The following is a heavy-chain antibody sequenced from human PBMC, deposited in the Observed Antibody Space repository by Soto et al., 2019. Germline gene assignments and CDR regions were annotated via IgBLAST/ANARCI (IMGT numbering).Heavy chain of an antibody. CDR2: IFWDGDQ. J-gene: IGHJ4*02. V-gene: IGHV2-5*02. CDR1: GFSLSTSPMG. CDR3: AHSPVVINYFDF. Sequence: QITLKESGPPLVKPTQTLTLTRTFSGFSLSTSPMGVGWIRQPPGKALEWLALIFWDGDQRYNPALESRLTITKDTSKNQVVLTMTNVDPVDTATYYCAHSPVVINYFDFWGPGTQVTVSS. D-gene: IGHD2-21*01.